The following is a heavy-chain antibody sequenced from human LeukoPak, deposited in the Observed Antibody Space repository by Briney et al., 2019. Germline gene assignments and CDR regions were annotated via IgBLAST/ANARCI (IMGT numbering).Heavy chain of an antibody. J-gene: IGHJ4*02. V-gene: IGHV3-23*01. CDR2: ISASGSHT. CDR3: AKDPGDSSWYFVL. Sequence: WLRQSPGKGLEWVSTISASGSHTHYADSVKGRFAISRDNARNTLYLQMSSLRADDTAVYYCAKDPGDSSWYFVLWGQGTLVTVSS. D-gene: IGHD6-13*01.